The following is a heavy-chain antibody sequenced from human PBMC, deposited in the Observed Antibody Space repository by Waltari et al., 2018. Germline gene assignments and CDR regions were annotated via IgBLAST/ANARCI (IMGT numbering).Heavy chain of an antibody. CDR2: IIPIFGTA. D-gene: IGHD5-18*01. J-gene: IGHJ6*02. V-gene: IGHV1-69*13. CDR3: ARGYSYGYSYYGMDV. CDR1: GYTFTSYG. Sequence: QVQLVQSGAEVKKPGASVKVSCKASGYTFTSYGISWVRQAPGQGLEWMGGIIPIFGTANYAQKFQGRVTITADESTSTAYMELSSLRSEDTAVYYCARGYSYGYSYYGMDVWGQGTTVTVSS.